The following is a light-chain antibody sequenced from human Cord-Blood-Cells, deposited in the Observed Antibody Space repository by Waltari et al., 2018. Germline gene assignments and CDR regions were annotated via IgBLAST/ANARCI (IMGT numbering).Light chain of an antibody. CDR3: CSYAGRWV. V-gene: IGLV2-23*01. J-gene: IGLJ3*02. CDR1: SSVVRSDNL. Sequence: QSALPQPASESRSPGQSITISCTGTSSVVRSDNLVSWYQQHPGKAPKLMIYDGSKRPSGVSNRFSGSKSGNTASLTSSGLQAEDEADYYCCSYAGRWVFGGGTKLTVL. CDR2: DGS.